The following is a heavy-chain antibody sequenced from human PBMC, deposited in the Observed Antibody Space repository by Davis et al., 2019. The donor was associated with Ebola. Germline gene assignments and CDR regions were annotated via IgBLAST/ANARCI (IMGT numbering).Heavy chain of an antibody. CDR2: IYPGDSDI. D-gene: IGHD2-21*01. CDR1: RYSFTDYW. V-gene: IGHV5-51*01. CDR3: ARRGVDLRISFDY. J-gene: IGHJ4*02. Sequence: GGSLRLSCQGSRYSFTDYWIAWVRQKPGKGLEWMGIIYPGDSDIRYSPSFQGQVTFSVDKSMSTAYLQWNSLKASDTAMYYCARRGVDLRISFDYWGQGTLVTVSS.